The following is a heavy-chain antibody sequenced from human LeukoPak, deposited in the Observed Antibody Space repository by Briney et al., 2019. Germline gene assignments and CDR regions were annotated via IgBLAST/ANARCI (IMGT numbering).Heavy chain of an antibody. D-gene: IGHD1-26*01. CDR2: INWNGGST. CDR1: GFTFDDYG. CDR3: ARKTSGSSDWYFDL. J-gene: IGHJ2*01. Sequence: PGGSLRLSCAASGFTFDDYGMSWVRQAPGKGLEWVSGINWNGGSTGYADSVKGRFTISRDIAKSSLYLQMNSLRAEDTALYYCARKTSGSSDWYFDLWGRGTLVTVSS. V-gene: IGHV3-20*04.